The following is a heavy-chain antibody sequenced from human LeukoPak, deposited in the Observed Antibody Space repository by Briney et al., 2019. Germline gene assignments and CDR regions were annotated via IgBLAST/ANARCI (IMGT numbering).Heavy chain of an antibody. Sequence: SETLSLTCTVSGGSISSSSDYWGWVRQAPGKGLEWIGSIYYHENTYYNSSLKSRVTISVDPSKNQVSLKLSSVTAADTAVYYCASRSGYYAPNDAFDIWGQGTMVTVSS. CDR1: GGSISSSSDY. J-gene: IGHJ3*02. D-gene: IGHD3-22*01. V-gene: IGHV4-39*07. CDR2: IYYHENT. CDR3: ASRSGYYAPNDAFDI.